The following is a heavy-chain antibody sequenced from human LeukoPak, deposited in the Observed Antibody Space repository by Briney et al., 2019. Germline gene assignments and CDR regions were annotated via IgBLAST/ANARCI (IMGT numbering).Heavy chain of an antibody. CDR2: IYYSGST. Sequence: SETLSLTCTVSGGSISSSSYFWGWIRQPPGKGLEWIGSIYYSGSTSYNPSLKSRDTISVDTSKNQFSLKLNSVTAADTAVYYCARRTSDSSGYYYGAFDIWGQGTMVTVSS. D-gene: IGHD3-22*01. V-gene: IGHV4-39*07. CDR3: ARRTSDSSGYYYGAFDI. J-gene: IGHJ3*02. CDR1: GGSISSSSYF.